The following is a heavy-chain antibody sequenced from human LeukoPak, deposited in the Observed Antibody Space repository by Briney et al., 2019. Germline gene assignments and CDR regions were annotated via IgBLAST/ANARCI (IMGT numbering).Heavy chain of an antibody. Sequence: SETLSLTCTVSGGSISSDDYYWSWIRQPPGKGLEWIGDIYFSGTTYYNPSLKSRVTISIDTSKNQFSLKLSSVTAADRAVYYCARHRKNSGSYWPRLDYWGQGILVTVSS. J-gene: IGHJ4*02. V-gene: IGHV4-30-4*01. CDR1: GGSISSDDYY. CDR3: ARHRKNSGSYWPRLDY. D-gene: IGHD1-26*01. CDR2: IYFSGTT.